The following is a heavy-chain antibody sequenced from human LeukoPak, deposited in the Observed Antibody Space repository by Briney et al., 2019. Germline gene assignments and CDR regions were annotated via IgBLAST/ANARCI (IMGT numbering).Heavy chain of an antibody. CDR2: IYYSGST. CDR3: AKWSSTLKAFDF. Sequence: PSETLSLTCTVSGGSISSGGYYWSWIRQHPGKGLEWIGYIYYSGSTYYNPSLKSRVTTSVDTSKSQFSLKLSSVTAADTAVYYCAKWSSTLKAFDFWGQGILAIVSS. D-gene: IGHD2-8*01. J-gene: IGHJ4*02. V-gene: IGHV4-31*03. CDR1: GGSISSGGYY.